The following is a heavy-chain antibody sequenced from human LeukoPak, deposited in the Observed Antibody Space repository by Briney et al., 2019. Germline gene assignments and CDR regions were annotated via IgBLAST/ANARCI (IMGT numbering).Heavy chain of an antibody. V-gene: IGHV5-51*01. CDR2: IYPGDSDA. Sequence: GASLKISCRGFGYSFSNYWIAWVRQMPEKGLELMGSIYPGDSDARYSPSFQGQVTISADKSISTAFLQWTSLTASDTAMYYCARRDYSSDWYVDYWGQGTLVTVSS. CDR3: ARRDYSSDWYVDY. CDR1: GYSFSNYW. J-gene: IGHJ4*02. D-gene: IGHD6-19*01.